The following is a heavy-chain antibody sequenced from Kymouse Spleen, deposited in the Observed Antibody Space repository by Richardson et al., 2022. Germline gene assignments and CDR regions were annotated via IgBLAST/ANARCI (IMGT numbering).Heavy chain of an antibody. V-gene: IGHV3-9*01. J-gene: IGHJ6*02. CDR1: GFTFDDYA. D-gene: IGHD6-13*01. Sequence: EVQLVESGGGLVQPGRSLRLSCAASGFTFDDYAMHWVRQAPGKGLEWVSGISWNSGSIGYADSVKGRFTISRDNAKNSLYLQMNSLRAEDTALYYCAKDFSSSSWYYYYYGMDVWGQGTTVTVSS. CDR2: ISWNSGSI. CDR3: AKDFSSSSWYYYYYGMDV.